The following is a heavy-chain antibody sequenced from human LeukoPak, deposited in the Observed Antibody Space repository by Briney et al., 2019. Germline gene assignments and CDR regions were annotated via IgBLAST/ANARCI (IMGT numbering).Heavy chain of an antibody. D-gene: IGHD3-22*01. CDR2: ISSSSSYI. V-gene: IGHV3-21*01. Sequence: SGGSLRLSCAASGFTFSSYSMNWVRQAPGKGLEWVSSISSSSSYIYYADSVKGRFTISRDNAKNPLYLQMNSLRAEDTAVYYCARVDSSGYYYEDYWGQGTLVTVSS. CDR3: ARVDSSGYYYEDY. J-gene: IGHJ4*02. CDR1: GFTFSSYS.